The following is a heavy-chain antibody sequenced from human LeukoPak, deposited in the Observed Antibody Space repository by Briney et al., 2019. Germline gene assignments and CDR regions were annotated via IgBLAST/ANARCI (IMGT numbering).Heavy chain of an antibody. Sequence: PGGSLRLSCAASGFTFSSYAMSWVRQAPGKGLEWVSAISGSGGSTYYADSVKGRFTISRDNSKNTLYLQMNSLRAEDTAVCYCAKPVTPLAVAEGFDYWGQGTLVTVSS. V-gene: IGHV3-23*01. CDR2: ISGSGGST. CDR3: AKPVTPLAVAEGFDY. J-gene: IGHJ4*02. CDR1: GFTFSSYA. D-gene: IGHD6-19*01.